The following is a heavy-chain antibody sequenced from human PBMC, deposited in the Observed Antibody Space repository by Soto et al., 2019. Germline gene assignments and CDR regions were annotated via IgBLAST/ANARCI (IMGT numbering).Heavy chain of an antibody. CDR3: ARGEVDFWSGYWFDP. CDR1: GYTFTSYG. V-gene: IGHV1-18*01. D-gene: IGHD3-3*01. J-gene: IGHJ5*02. CDR2: ISAYNGNT. Sequence: GASVKVSCKASGYTFTSYGISWVRQAPGQGLEWMGWISAYNGNTNYAQKLQGRVTMTTDTSTSTAYMELRSLRSDDTAVYYCARGEVDFWSGYWFDPWGQGTLVTVSS.